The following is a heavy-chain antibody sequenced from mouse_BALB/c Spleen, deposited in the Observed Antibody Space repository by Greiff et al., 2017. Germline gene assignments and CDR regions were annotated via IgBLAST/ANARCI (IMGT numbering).Heavy chain of an antibody. V-gene: IGHV3-8*02. Sequence: EVKLQESGPSLVKPSQTLSLTCSVTGDSITSGYWNWIRKFPGNKLEYMGYISYSGSTYYNPSLKSRISITRDTSKNQYYLQLNSVTTEDTATYYCARSPIYYGNLYYFDYWGQGTTLTVSS. CDR3: ARSPIYYGNLYYFDY. D-gene: IGHD2-1*01. CDR2: ISYSGST. CDR1: GDSITSGY. J-gene: IGHJ2*01.